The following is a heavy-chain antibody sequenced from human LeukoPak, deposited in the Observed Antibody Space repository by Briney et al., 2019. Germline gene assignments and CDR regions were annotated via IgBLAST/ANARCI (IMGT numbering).Heavy chain of an antibody. CDR1: GGSISSYY. Sequence: SETLSLTCTASGGSISSYYWSWIRQPPGKGLEWIGYIYYSGSTNYNPSLKSRVTISVDTSKNQFSLKLSSVTAADTAVYYCARVQMATIFDYWGQGTLVIVSS. D-gene: IGHD5-24*01. V-gene: IGHV4-59*01. CDR2: IYYSGST. J-gene: IGHJ4*02. CDR3: ARVQMATIFDY.